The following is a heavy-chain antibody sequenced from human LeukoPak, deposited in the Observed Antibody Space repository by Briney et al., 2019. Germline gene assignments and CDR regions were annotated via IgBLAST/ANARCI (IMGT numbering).Heavy chain of an antibody. J-gene: IGHJ4*02. Sequence: SETLSLTCTVSGGSISSSSHYWGWIRQPPGKGLEWIGSIYYSGSTYYNPSLKSRVTISVDTSKNQFSLKLSSVTAADTAVYYCARLEAEGLVITHWGQGTLVTVSS. CDR2: IYYSGST. V-gene: IGHV4-39*01. CDR3: ARLEAEGLVITH. D-gene: IGHD3/OR15-3a*01. CDR1: GGSISSSSHY.